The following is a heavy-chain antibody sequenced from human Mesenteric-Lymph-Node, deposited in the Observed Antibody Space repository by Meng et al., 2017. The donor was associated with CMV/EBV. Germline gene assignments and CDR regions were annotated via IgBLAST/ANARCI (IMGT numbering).Heavy chain of an antibody. J-gene: IGHJ3*01. V-gene: IGHV4-59*12. Sequence: SETLSLTFTVSGGSISSYYWSWIRQPPGKGLEWSGNIYYTGSTNYNPSLKGRVTISVDTSKNQFSLKLSSVTAADTAVYYCARGRSHPDWGQGTMVTVSS. CDR2: IYYTGST. D-gene: IGHD3-10*01. CDR3: ARGRSHPD. CDR1: GGSISSYY.